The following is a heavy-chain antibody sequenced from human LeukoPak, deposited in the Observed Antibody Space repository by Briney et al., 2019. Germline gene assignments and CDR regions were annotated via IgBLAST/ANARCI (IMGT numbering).Heavy chain of an antibody. D-gene: IGHD3-3*01. Sequence: GESLQISCKGSGCSFTSYWIGWVRQMPGKGLEWMGIIYPGDSDTRYSPSFQGQVTISADKSISTAYLQWSSLKASDTAMYYCARRITIFGVVNYFDYWGQGTLVTVSS. CDR2: IYPGDSDT. CDR3: ARRITIFGVVNYFDY. J-gene: IGHJ4*02. CDR1: GCSFTSYW. V-gene: IGHV5-51*01.